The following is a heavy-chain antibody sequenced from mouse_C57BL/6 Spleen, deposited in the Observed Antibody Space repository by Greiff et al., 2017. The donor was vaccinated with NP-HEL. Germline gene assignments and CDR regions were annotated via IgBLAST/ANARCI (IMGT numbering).Heavy chain of an antibody. D-gene: IGHD2-2*01. Sequence: VKLMESGAELVRPGASVKLSCKASGYTFTDYYINWVKQRPGQGLEWIARIYPGSGNTYYNEKFKGKATLTAEKSSSTAYMQLSSLTSEDSAVYFCARGGLRRGAMDYWGQGTSVTVSS. CDR1: GYTFTDYY. J-gene: IGHJ4*01. V-gene: IGHV1-76*01. CDR3: ARGGLRRGAMDY. CDR2: IYPGSGNT.